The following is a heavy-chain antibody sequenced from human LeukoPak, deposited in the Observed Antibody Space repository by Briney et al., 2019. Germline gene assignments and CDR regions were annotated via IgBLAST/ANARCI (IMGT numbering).Heavy chain of an antibody. CDR3: AKDFNSGYDSYDAFDI. CDR2: ISWNSGSI. V-gene: IGHV3-9*01. Sequence: GGALRLSCAASGFTFDDYAMHWVRQAPGKGLEWVSGISWNSGSIGYADSVKGRFTISRDNAKNSLYLQMNSLRAEDTALYYCAKDFNSGYDSYDAFDIWGQGTMVTVSS. D-gene: IGHD5-12*01. J-gene: IGHJ3*02. CDR1: GFTFDDYA.